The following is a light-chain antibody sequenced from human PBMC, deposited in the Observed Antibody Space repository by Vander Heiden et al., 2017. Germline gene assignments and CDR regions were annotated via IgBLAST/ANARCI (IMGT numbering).Light chain of an antibody. V-gene: IGLV6-57*01. CDR2: EGN. J-gene: IGLJ3*02. CDR3: QSYDSSNWV. CDR1: SASSARDY. Sequence: TVTISGTGSSASSARDYGQGCQQLPASSATTVIYEGNQSPSWVPDPVSGSTDSSSNAASLTICGLKTEDEADYCCQSYDSSNWVFGGGTKLTVL.